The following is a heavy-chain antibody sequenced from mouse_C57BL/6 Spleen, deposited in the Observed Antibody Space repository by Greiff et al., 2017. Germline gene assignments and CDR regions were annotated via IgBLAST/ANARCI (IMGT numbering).Heavy chain of an antibody. D-gene: IGHD4-1*01. Sequence: VKLQQSGPELVKPGASVKISCKASGYAFSSSWMNWVKQRPGKGLEWIGRIYPGDGDTNYNGKFKGKGTLTADKSSSTAYLQLSSLTSEDAAVYFCATTGTWWYFDVWGTGTTVTVSS. CDR1: GYAFSSSW. CDR3: ATTGTWWYFDV. V-gene: IGHV1-82*01. CDR2: IYPGDGDT. J-gene: IGHJ1*03.